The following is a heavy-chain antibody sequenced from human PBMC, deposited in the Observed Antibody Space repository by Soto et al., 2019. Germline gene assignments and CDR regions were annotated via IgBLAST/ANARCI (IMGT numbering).Heavy chain of an antibody. CDR3: ARVVPGIRGGIKGFHWFDP. V-gene: IGHV4-59*01. CDR2: IYYNGST. CDR1: GGSINRYY. D-gene: IGHD2-15*01. Sequence: PSETLSLTCTVSGGSINRYYWSWIRQAPGKGLEWIGYIYYNGSTNYNPSLKSRVTISVDTSKTSFSLKLTSVTAVDTAVYYCARVVPGIRGGIKGFHWFDPWGQGTLVTVSS. J-gene: IGHJ5*02.